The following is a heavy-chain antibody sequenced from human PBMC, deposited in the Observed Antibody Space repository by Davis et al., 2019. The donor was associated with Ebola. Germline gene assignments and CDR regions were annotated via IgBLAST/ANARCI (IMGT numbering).Heavy chain of an antibody. CDR2: INHSGST. V-gene: IGHV4-34*01. CDR1: GGSFSGYY. CDR3: ARRYSGYDPNDY. D-gene: IGHD5-12*01. J-gene: IGHJ4*02. Sequence: PSETLSLTCAVYGGSFSGYYWSWIRQPPGKGLEWIGEINHSGSTNYNPSLKSRVTISVDTSKNQFSLKLSSVTAADTAVYYCARRYSGYDPNDYWGQGTLVTVSS.